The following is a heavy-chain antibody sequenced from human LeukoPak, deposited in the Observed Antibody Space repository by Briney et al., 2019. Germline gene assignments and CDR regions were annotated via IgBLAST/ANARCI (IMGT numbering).Heavy chain of an antibody. D-gene: IGHD3-16*01. CDR2: IIPIFGIA. CDR3: ARARGGSYFDY. CDR1: GGTFSSYA. V-gene: IGHV1-69*04. Sequence: SVKVSCKASGGTFSSYAISWVRQAPGQGLEWMGRIIPIFGIANYAQKFQGRVTITADKSTSTAYMELGSLRSEDTAVYYCARARGGSYFDYWGQGTLVTVSS. J-gene: IGHJ4*02.